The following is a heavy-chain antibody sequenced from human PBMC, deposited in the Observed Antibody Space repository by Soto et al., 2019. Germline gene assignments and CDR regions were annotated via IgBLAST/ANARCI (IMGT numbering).Heavy chain of an antibody. V-gene: IGHV1-69*06. J-gene: IGHJ4*02. CDR1: GGTFSSYA. D-gene: IGHD3-10*01. CDR2: IIPIFGTA. Sequence: QVQLVQSGAEVKKPGSSVKVSCKASGGTFSSYAISWVRQAPGQGLEWMGGIIPIFGTANYAQKFRGRVTITADKSTSTAYMELSSLRSEDTAVYYCARSMVRGVIISLFDYWGQGTLVTVSS. CDR3: ARSMVRGVIISLFDY.